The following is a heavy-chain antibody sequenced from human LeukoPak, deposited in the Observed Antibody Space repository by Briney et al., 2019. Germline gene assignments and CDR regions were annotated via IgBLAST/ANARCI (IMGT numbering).Heavy chain of an antibody. D-gene: IGHD2-15*01. CDR3: AKARGYCSGASCYSDFDS. J-gene: IGHJ4*02. V-gene: IGHV3-23*01. CDR2: ISGSAGST. Sequence: QPGGSLRLSCAASGFTFSSYAMSWVRQAPGKGLEWVSTISGSAGSTYYAGSVKSRFTISRDNSKNTLCLQMITLRAEDTAVYYCAKARGYCSGASCYSDFDSWGQGTLVTVSS. CDR1: GFTFSSYA.